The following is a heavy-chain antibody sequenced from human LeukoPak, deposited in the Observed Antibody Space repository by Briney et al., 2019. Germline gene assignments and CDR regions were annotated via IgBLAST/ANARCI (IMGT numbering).Heavy chain of an antibody. V-gene: IGHV4-59*08. D-gene: IGHD3-22*01. J-gene: IGHJ3*02. CDR3: ARHFTYYYDSSGYPRDAFDI. CDR2: MYYSGST. Sequence: SETLSLTCTVSGGSISRYYWSWIRQSPEKGLVWIGYMYYSGSTNYNPSLKSRVTISIDMSKNQFSLKLSSVTAADTALYYCARHFTYYYDSSGYPRDAFDIWGQGTMVTVSS. CDR1: GGSISRYY.